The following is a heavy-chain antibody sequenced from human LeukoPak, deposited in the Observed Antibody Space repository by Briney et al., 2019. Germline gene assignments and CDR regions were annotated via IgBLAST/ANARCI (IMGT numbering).Heavy chain of an antibody. CDR2: IYSGGNT. D-gene: IGHD6-19*01. CDR3: ARPRSSSGWDGDFDY. Sequence: SETLSLTCTVSGGSVSNYYWSWIRQPAGKALELIGRIYSGGNTNYTPSLKSRVTMSVDTSKNQFSLKLSSVTAADTAMYYCARPRSSSGWDGDFDYWGQGTLVTVSS. CDR1: GGSVSNYY. V-gene: IGHV4-4*07. J-gene: IGHJ4*02.